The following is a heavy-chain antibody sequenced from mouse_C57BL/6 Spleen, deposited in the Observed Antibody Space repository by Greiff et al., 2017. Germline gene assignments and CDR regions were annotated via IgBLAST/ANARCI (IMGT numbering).Heavy chain of an antibody. D-gene: IGHD2-3*01. CDR3: ARSRWSSAMDY. CDR2: IRNKANGYTT. V-gene: IGHV7-3*01. CDR1: GFTFTDYY. Sequence: EVQLVESGGGLVQPGGSLSLSCAASGFTFTDYYMSWVRQPPGTALEWLGFIRNKANGYTTEYSASVMGRFTISRENSQSILYLQMNALRAEDSATYYCARSRWSSAMDYWGQGTSVTVSS. J-gene: IGHJ4*01.